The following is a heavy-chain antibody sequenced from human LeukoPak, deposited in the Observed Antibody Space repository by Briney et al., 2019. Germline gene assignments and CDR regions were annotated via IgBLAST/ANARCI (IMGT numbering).Heavy chain of an antibody. D-gene: IGHD7-27*01. CDR3: AKSPSWGSGLDAFDI. CDR1: GGSISNYY. CDR2: IYYTGST. J-gene: IGHJ3*02. V-gene: IGHV4-59*01. Sequence: PPETLSLTCTVSGGSISNYYWSWIRQPPGKGLEWIGYIYYTGSTKYNPSLKSRVTLSVDSSKTQFSLKLNSVTAADTAVHYCAKSPSWGSGLDAFDIWGQGTMVTVSS.